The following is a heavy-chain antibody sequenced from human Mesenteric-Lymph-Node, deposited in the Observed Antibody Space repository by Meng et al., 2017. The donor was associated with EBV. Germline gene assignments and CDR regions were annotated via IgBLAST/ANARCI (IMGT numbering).Heavy chain of an antibody. CDR1: GYTYIIFG. CDR3: ARDSVTSPIDY. J-gene: IGHJ4*02. V-gene: IGHV1-18*01. Sequence: QVQLGQSGPEVKKPGATVKVSCKASGYTYIIFGISWVRQAPGQGLEWLGWMSANNGNTIYAQKFQGRVIMTTDRSTSTAYMEVRSLTSDDTAVYYCARDSVTSPIDYWGQGTLVTVSS. CDR2: MSANNGNT. D-gene: IGHD4-17*01.